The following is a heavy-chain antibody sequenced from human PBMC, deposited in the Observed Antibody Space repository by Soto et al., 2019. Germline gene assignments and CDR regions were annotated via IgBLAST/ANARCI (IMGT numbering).Heavy chain of an antibody. V-gene: IGHV3-33*01. J-gene: IGHJ4*02. CDR3: ASDPTYYYDSSGYASFDY. D-gene: IGHD3-22*01. CDR1: GFTFSSYG. CDR2: IWYDGSNK. Sequence: GGSLRLSCAASGFTFSSYGMHWVRQAPGKGLEWVAVIWYDGSNKYYADSVKGRFTISRDNSKNTLYLQMNSLRAEDTAVYYCASDPTYYYDSSGYASFDYWGQGTLVTVSS.